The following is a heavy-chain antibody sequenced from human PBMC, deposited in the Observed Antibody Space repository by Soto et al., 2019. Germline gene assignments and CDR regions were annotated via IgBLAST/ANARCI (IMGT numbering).Heavy chain of an antibody. V-gene: IGHV2-5*01. CDR1: GFSLSTSAAG. J-gene: IGHJ4*02. D-gene: IGHD1-20*01. Sequence: SGPTLVNPTQTLTLTCTFSGFSLSTSAAGVGWIRQPPGRAREWRAVIYLNDDKRYSTSLKNRLTITNETSKNHVVLTMTNMAPVDTATYYCVHRTYNTANCFGYWAQGTLVTVSS. CDR2: IYLNDDK. CDR3: VHRTYNTANCFGY.